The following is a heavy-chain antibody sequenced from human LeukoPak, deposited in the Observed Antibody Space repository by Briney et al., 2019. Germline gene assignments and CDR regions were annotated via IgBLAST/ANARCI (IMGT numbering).Heavy chain of an antibody. CDR1: GFTVSSNY. J-gene: IGHJ5*02. V-gene: IGHV3-53*01. CDR2: IYSCGST. Sequence: GGSLRLSCAASGFTVSSNYMSWVRQAPGKGLEWVSVIYSCGSTYYADSVKGRFTISRDNSKNTPYLQMNGLRADDTALYYCVRLVAGGTGWSDPWGQGTLVTVSS. CDR3: VRLVAGGTGWSDP. D-gene: IGHD2-15*01.